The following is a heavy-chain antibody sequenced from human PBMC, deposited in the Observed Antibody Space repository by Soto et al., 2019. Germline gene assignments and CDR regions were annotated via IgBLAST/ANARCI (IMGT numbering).Heavy chain of an antibody. CDR1: GGTFSSYA. V-gene: IGHV1-18*01. CDR2: IRVNNGDT. Sequence: ASVKVSCKASGGTFSSYAIIWVRQAPGQGLEWMGWIRVNNGDTNYAQKFQGRVTMTTDTSTSTAYMELRSLRSDDTAVYYCARGIGAQAFWGQGTLVTVSS. J-gene: IGHJ4*02. D-gene: IGHD3-16*01. CDR3: ARGIGAQAF.